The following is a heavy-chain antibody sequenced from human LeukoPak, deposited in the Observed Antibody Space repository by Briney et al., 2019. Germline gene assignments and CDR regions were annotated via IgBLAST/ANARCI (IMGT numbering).Heavy chain of an antibody. Sequence: GGSLRLSCAASGFTLSSYAMSWVRQAPGKGLEWVSAISDSGNTYHADSVKGRFTISRDSSKNTLFLQMNRLSPEDAAVYYCAKAPVTTCRGAYCYPFDYWGQGTLVTVSS. CDR3: AKAPVTTCRGAYCYPFDY. CDR2: ISDSGNT. D-gene: IGHD2-21*01. J-gene: IGHJ4*02. V-gene: IGHV3-23*01. CDR1: GFTLSSYA.